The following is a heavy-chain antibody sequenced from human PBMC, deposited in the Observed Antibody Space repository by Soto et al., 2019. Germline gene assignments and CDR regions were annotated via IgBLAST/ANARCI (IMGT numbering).Heavy chain of an antibody. Sequence: SETLSLTCTVSGGSISSGGYYWSWIRQHPGKGLEWIGYIYYSGSTYYNPSLKSRVTISVDTSKNQFSLKLSSVTAADTAVYYCARAIVAATATHWFDPWGQGTLVTVSS. CDR1: GGSISSGGYY. CDR3: ARAIVAATATHWFDP. CDR2: IYYSGST. D-gene: IGHD2-15*01. V-gene: IGHV4-31*03. J-gene: IGHJ5*02.